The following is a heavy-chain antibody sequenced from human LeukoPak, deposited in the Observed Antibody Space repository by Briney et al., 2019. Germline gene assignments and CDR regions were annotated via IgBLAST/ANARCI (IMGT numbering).Heavy chain of an antibody. CDR1: GFTFSSYT. V-gene: IGHV3-21*01. D-gene: IGHD3-3*01. J-gene: IGHJ6*03. Sequence: PGGSLRLSCAASGFTFSSYTMNRVRQAPGKGLEWISSITRSSNYIYYADSMKGRFTISRDNAKKSLYLQMNSLRDEDTAIYYCARDRSDFSLAYHYFYMDVWGKGTTVTVSS. CDR3: ARDRSDFSLAYHYFYMDV. CDR2: ITRSSNYI.